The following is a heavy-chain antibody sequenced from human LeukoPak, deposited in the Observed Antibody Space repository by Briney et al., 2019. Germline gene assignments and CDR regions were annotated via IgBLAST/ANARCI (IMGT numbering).Heavy chain of an antibody. CDR1: GYSFTSYW. Sequence: GESLKISCKGSGYSFTSYWISWVRQMPGKGLEWMGRIDPSDSYTNYSPSFQGHVTISADKSISTAYLQWSSLKASDTAMYYCARHAKLLWFGELSTDQYYFDYWGQGTLVTVFS. D-gene: IGHD3-10*01. CDR2: IDPSDSYT. CDR3: ARHAKLLWFGELSTDQYYFDY. V-gene: IGHV5-10-1*01. J-gene: IGHJ4*02.